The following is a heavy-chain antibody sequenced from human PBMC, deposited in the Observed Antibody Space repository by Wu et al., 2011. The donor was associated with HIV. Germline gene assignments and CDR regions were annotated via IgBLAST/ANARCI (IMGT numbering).Heavy chain of an antibody. Sequence: QVQLVQSGAEVKKPGASVKVSCKASGYTFTSYDINWVRQATGQGLEWMGWMNPNSGNTGYAHKFKGRVTITRDISISTAYMELSSLRSEDMAVYYCAMGPQPTSSWYLNAFDYWGQGTLVTVSS. V-gene: IGHV1-8*01. CDR3: AMGPQPTSSWYLNAFDY. CDR2: MNPNSGNT. J-gene: IGHJ4*02. D-gene: IGHD6-13*01. CDR1: GYTFTSYD.